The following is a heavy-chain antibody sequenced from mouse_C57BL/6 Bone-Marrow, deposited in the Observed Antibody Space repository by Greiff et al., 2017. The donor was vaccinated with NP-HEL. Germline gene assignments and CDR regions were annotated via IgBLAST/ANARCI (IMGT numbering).Heavy chain of an antibody. D-gene: IGHD1-1*01. CDR2: IYPRSGNT. Sequence: QVQLQQSGAELARPGASVKLSCKASGYTFTSYGISWVKQRTGQGLEWIGEIYPRSGNTYYIEKFKGKATLTADKSSSTAYMELRSLTSEDSAVYFCARVPFFTTVVATQGDYWGQGTSVTVSS. CDR1: GYTFTSYG. CDR3: ARVPFFTTVVATQGDY. V-gene: IGHV1-81*01. J-gene: IGHJ4*01.